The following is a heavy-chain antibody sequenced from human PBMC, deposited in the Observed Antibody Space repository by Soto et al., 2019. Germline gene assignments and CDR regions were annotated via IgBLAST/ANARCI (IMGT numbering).Heavy chain of an antibody. Sequence: QLQLQESGSGLVKPSQTLSLTCAVSGGSISSGGYSWSWIRQPPGKGLGWIGYIYHRGSSYYNPSLKSRVTVSVVRSNNQFAVKLSSVTAADTAVYFCGRGVTTVTTIDYWGQGTLVTVSS. J-gene: IGHJ4*02. V-gene: IGHV4-30-2*01. CDR2: IYHRGSS. CDR3: GRGVTTVTTIDY. D-gene: IGHD4-17*01. CDR1: GGSISSGGYS.